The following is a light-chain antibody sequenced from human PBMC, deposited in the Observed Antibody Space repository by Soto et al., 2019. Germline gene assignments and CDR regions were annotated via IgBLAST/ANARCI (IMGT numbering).Light chain of an antibody. Sequence: EIVLTQSPGTLSLSPGERATLSFRASQSVGSLLAWYQQKPGQAPRLLIYRASSRAAGISGSFSGSGSGTEFTLTITSLQSEDFAVYYCQQYNEWPITFGQGTRLEIK. V-gene: IGKV3-15*01. CDR3: QQYNEWPIT. CDR2: RAS. J-gene: IGKJ5*01. CDR1: QSVGSL.